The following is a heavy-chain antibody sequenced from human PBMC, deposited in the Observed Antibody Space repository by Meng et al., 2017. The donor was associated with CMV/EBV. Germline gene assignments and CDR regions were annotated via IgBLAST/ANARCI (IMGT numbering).Heavy chain of an antibody. CDR2: INHSGST. J-gene: IGHJ4*02. Sequence: GSLRLSCAVYGGSFSGYYWSWIRQPPGKGLEWIGEINHSGSTNYNPSLKSRVTISVDTSKNQFSLKLSSVTAADTAVYYCASDLRYCSSTSCYARGKLFDYWGQGTLVT. CDR3: ASDLRYCSSTSCYARGKLFDY. D-gene: IGHD2-2*01. CDR1: GGSFSGYY. V-gene: IGHV4-34*01.